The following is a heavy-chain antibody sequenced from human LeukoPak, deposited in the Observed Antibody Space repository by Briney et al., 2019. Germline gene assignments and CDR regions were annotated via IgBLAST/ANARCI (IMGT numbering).Heavy chain of an antibody. CDR2: ISDSGTYI. D-gene: IGHD2-2*01. J-gene: IGHJ4*02. CDR3: ASLPGGYCSTTSCYRKDFDY. Sequence: PGESLRLSCAASGFTLGRYSMTWVRQAPGKGLEWVSSISDSGTYIYYADSVKGRFTISRDNAKNLLYLQMNSLRAEDTAVYYCASLPGGYCSTTSCYRKDFDYGGQGTLVTVSA. V-gene: IGHV3-21*01. CDR1: GFTLGRYS.